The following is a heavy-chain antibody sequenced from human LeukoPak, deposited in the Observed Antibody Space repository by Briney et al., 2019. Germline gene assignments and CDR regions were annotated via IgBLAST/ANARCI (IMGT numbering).Heavy chain of an antibody. J-gene: IGHJ4*02. CDR3: AASLFVDWIGY. D-gene: IGHD2-21*01. Sequence: GGSLRLSCAASGFTVSSNYMSWVRQAPGKGLEWVSVIYSGGSTYYADSVKGRFTISRDNSKNTLYLQMNSLRDEDTAVYYCAASLFVDWIGYWGQGTLVTVSS. CDR2: IYSGGST. V-gene: IGHV3-66*02. CDR1: GFTVSSNY.